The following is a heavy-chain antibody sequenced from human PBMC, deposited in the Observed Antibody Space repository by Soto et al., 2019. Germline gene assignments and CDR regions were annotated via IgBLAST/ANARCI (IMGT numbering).Heavy chain of an antibody. Sequence: PSETLSLTCTVSGGSISSGDYYWSWIRQPPRKGLEWIGYIYYSGSTYYNPSLKSRVTISVDTSKNQFSLKLSSVTAADTAVYYCAREGRRDGSGSYALDYWGQGTLVTVSS. CDR3: AREGRRDGSGSYALDY. D-gene: IGHD3-10*01. CDR1: GGSISSGDYY. CDR2: IYYSGST. J-gene: IGHJ4*02. V-gene: IGHV4-30-4*01.